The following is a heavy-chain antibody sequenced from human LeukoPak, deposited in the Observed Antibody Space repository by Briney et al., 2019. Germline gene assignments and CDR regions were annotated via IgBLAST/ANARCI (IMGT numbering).Heavy chain of an antibody. CDR2: IRSDETIE. D-gene: IGHD6-19*01. J-gene: IGHJ4*02. V-gene: IGHV3-30*02. CDR3: ARILSSAWGELGY. CDR1: GFTFSSYG. Sequence: GGSLRLSCAASGFTFSSYGMHWVRQAPGKGLEWVVFIRSDETIEYYAVSVKGRFTISRDNSKNTLYLQMNSLRAEDTAVYFCARILSSAWGELGYWGQGTLVTVSS.